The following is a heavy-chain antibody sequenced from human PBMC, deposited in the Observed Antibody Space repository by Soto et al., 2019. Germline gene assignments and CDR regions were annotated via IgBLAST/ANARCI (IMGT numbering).Heavy chain of an antibody. J-gene: IGHJ6*03. Sequence: TSETLSLTCTVSGASISSYYWSWIRQPPGKGLEWIGYIFYSGSTDYNPSLKSRVTMSVDTSTNQFSLKLTSVTAADTAVYYCASGGYDYRYYYYYMDVWGKGTTVTVSS. CDR2: IFYSGST. V-gene: IGHV4-59*08. D-gene: IGHD5-12*01. CDR3: ASGGYDYRYYYYYMDV. CDR1: GASISSYY.